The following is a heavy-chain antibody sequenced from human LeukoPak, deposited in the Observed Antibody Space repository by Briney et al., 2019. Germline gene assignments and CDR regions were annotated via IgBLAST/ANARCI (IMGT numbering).Heavy chain of an antibody. Sequence: ASVKVSCKASGYTFTGYYMHWVRQAPGQGLEWMGWVNPNSGGTNYAQKFQGRVTMTRDTSISTAYMELSRLRSDDTAVYYCARVGYCSGGSCYSVYYFDYWGQGTLVTVSS. D-gene: IGHD2-15*01. CDR2: VNPNSGGT. V-gene: IGHV1-2*02. CDR3: ARVGYCSGGSCYSVYYFDY. CDR1: GYTFTGYY. J-gene: IGHJ4*02.